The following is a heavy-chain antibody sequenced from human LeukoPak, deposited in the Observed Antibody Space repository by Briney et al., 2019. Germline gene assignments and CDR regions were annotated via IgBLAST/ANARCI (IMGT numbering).Heavy chain of an antibody. V-gene: IGHV3-30*18. CDR2: ISYDGDKT. D-gene: IGHD1-26*01. CDR3: AKDSGEVGATTWGAGAY. J-gene: IGHJ4*02. Sequence: TGGSLRLSCAASGFTFSNYGIHWVRQAPGKGLEWVALISYDGDKTHYVGSVKGRFTISRDNSKNTVYLQMDSLTTEDTAVYYCAKDSGEVGATTWGAGAYWGQGTLVTVSS. CDR1: GFTFSNYG.